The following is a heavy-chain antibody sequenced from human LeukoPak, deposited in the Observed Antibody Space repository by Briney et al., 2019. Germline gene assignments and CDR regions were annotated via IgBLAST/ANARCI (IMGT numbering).Heavy chain of an antibody. V-gene: IGHV5-51*01. CDR2: IYPGDSDT. CDR3: ARRDDSSGYPVNY. D-gene: IGHD3-22*01. Sequence: GESLKISCKASGYSFTSYWIGWVRQLPGKDLEWMGIIYPGDSDTRYSPSFQSRVTISADKSNNTPYLKWSSLKASDTAMYYCARRDDSSGYPVNYWGQGTLVTVSS. J-gene: IGHJ4*02. CDR1: GYSFTSYW.